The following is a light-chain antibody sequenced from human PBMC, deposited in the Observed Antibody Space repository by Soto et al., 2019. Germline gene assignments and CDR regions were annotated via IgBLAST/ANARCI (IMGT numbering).Light chain of an antibody. CDR1: QSVRRS. CDR3: QQYHSYWT. Sequence: DLQMTQSPSTLSASVGDRVTITCRASQSVRRSLAWYQHQPGKAPKLLIYDVSSLESGVPQRFSGSGSGTEFTLTISSLQTDDFSTYYCQQYHSYWTFGQGTKVE. CDR2: DVS. V-gene: IGKV1-5*01. J-gene: IGKJ1*01.